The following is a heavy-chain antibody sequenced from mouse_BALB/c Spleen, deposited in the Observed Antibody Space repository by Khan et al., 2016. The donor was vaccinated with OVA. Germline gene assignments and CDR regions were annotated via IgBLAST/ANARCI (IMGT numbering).Heavy chain of an antibody. V-gene: IGHV1S137*01. CDR1: GYTFTDYA. J-gene: IGHJ3*01. Sequence: QVQLQQPGAELVRPGVSVKISCKGSGYTFTDYAMHWVKQSHAKSLEWIGVISTYYGDVDYSQKFKGKATMTVDRSSSTAYRELARLTSEDSAIYYCARGGKFAYWGQGTLVTVSA. D-gene: IGHD1-1*02. CDR2: ISTYYGDV. CDR3: ARGGKFAY.